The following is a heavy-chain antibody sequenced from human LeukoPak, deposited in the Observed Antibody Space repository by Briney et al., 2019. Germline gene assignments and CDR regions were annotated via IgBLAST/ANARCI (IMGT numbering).Heavy chain of an antibody. V-gene: IGHV4-34*01. CDR3: ARGKAGWFGELFGQKRSYYFDY. CDR1: GGSFSGYY. Sequence: SETLSLTCAVDGGSFSGYYWSWIRQPPGKGLEWIVEINHSGSTNYNPSLKSRVTISVDTSKNQFSLKLSSVTAADTAVYYCARGKAGWFGELFGQKRSYYFDYWGQGTLVTVSS. CDR2: INHSGST. D-gene: IGHD3-10*01. J-gene: IGHJ4*02.